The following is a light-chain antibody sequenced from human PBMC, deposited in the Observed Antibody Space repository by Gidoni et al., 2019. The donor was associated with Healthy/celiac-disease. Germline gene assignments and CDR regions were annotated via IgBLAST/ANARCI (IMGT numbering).Light chain of an antibody. CDR2: DAS. V-gene: IGKV1-13*02. Sequence: AIQLTQSPSSLSASVGDRVTITCRASQGISSALAWYQQKPGKAPKLLIYDASSLESGVPSRFSGSGSGTDFILTNSSLQPEDFATYYCQQFNSHPFTFGPGTKVDIK. J-gene: IGKJ3*01. CDR1: QGISSA. CDR3: QQFNSHPFT.